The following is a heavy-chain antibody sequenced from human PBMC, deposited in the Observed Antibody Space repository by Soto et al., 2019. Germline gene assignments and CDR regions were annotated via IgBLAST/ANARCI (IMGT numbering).Heavy chain of an antibody. CDR1: GFTFSNYG. J-gene: IGHJ4*02. CDR2: ISDDGVSK. CDR3: ARAYYFGSGTSYTSYY. D-gene: IGHD3-10*01. Sequence: PGGSLRLSCAASGFTFSNYGMHWVRQAPGKGLEWVAVISDDGVSKYYADSVQGRFTISRDNSENAVFLQMNSLRPDDTALYFCARAYYFGSGTSYTSYYWGQGTQVTVSS. V-gene: IGHV3-30*03.